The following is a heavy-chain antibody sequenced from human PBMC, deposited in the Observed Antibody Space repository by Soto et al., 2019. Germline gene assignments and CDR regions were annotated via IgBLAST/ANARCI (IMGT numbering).Heavy chain of an antibody. D-gene: IGHD3-22*01. CDR1: GFTFSSYA. V-gene: IGHV3-23*01. CDR2: ISGSGGST. Sequence: EVQLLESGGGLVQPEGSLRLSCAASGFTFSSYAMSWVRQAPGKGLEWVSAISGSGGSTYYADSVKGRFTISRDNSKNTLYLQMNSLRAEDTAVYYCAENTYNYDSSILFGMDVWGQGTTVTVSS. CDR3: AENTYNYDSSILFGMDV. J-gene: IGHJ6*02.